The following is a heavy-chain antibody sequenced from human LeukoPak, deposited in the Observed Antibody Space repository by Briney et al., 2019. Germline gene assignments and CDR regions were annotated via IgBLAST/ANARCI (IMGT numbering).Heavy chain of an antibody. Sequence: GGSLRLSCAASGITISSNYMSWVRQAPGKGLEWVANIKQDGSEKYVDSVKGRFTISRDNAKNSLYLQMNSLRAEGTAVYYCARDRRCSSTSCYYFDYWGQGTLVTVSS. CDR3: ARDRRCSSTSCYYFDY. D-gene: IGHD2-2*01. J-gene: IGHJ4*02. CDR2: IKQDGSEK. CDR1: GITISSNY. V-gene: IGHV3-7*04.